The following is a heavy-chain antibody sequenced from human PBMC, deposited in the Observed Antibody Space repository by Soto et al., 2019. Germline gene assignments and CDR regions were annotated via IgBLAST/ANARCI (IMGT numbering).Heavy chain of an antibody. V-gene: IGHV4-34*01. CDR2: INHSGST. CDR3: ARGAVQQPPYGIDV. D-gene: IGHD4-4*01. CDR1: GGSFSGYY. J-gene: IGHJ6*02. Sequence: QVQLQQWGAGLLKPSETLSLTCAVYGGSFSGYYWSWIRQPPGKGLEWIGEINHSGSTNYNPSLITRVPISLAPAKTQVSLKLGSETSAGTGVYYCARGAVQQPPYGIDVWGQGTAVTVSS.